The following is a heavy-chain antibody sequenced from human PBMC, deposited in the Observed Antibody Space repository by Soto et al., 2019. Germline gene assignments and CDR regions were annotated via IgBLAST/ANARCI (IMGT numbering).Heavy chain of an antibody. V-gene: IGHV3-48*01. D-gene: IGHD3-10*01. CDR1: GFTFSIYS. CDR2: IMPGSSHI. CDR3: AKYYYGSGSIRAFDI. Sequence: PGGSLRLRYTASGFTFSIYSMSWVLQAPGKGLEWVSYIMPGSSHIFYADSVKGRFTISRDNAKNSLHLQMNSLRAEDTAVYYCAKYYYGSGSIRAFDIWGQGTMVTVS. J-gene: IGHJ3*02.